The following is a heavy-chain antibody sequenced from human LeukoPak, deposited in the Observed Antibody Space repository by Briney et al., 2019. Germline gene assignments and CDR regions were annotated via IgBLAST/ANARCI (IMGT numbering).Heavy chain of an antibody. CDR2: ISAYNGNT. J-gene: IGHJ6*03. CDR3: ARDGCSGGSCYPGGYYYYYMDV. D-gene: IGHD2-15*01. CDR1: GYTFTSYG. V-gene: IGHV1-18*01. Sequence: ASVKVSCKASGYTFTSYGISWVRQAPGQGLEWMGWISAYNGNTNYAQKLQGRVTMTTDTSTSTAYMELSRLRSDDTAVYYCARDGCSGGSCYPGGYYYYYMDVWGKGTTVTISS.